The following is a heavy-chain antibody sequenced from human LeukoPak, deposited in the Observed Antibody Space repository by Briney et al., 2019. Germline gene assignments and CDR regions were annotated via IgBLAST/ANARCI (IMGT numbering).Heavy chain of an antibody. D-gene: IGHD3-3*01. J-gene: IGHJ4*02. CDR3: ATTRLYNYYDFWSCYFGGRDY. CDR1: GFTFSSYW. V-gene: IGHV3-74*01. Sequence: GGSLRLSCAASGFTFSSYWMHWVRQAPGKGLVWVSRINSDGSSRSYADCVKGRFTISRDNAKNTLYLQMNSLRAEDTAVYYCATTRLYNYYDFWSCYFGGRDYWGQGTLVTVSS. CDR2: INSDGSSR.